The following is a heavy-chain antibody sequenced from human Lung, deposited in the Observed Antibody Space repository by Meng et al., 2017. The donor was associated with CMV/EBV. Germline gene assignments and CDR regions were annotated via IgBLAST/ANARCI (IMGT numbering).Heavy chain of an antibody. CDR1: GGTFSSYT. CDR3: AKWGWGAFYGGMDV. D-gene: IGHD3-16*01. CDR2: IIPILGIA. Sequence: SVKVSXKTSGGTFSSYTISWVRQAPGQGLEWMGRIIPILGIASYSQKFQGRVTITADKSTSTAYMELSSLRSEDTAVYYCAKWGWGAFYGGMDVWGQGTTVTVSS. J-gene: IGHJ6*02. V-gene: IGHV1-69*02.